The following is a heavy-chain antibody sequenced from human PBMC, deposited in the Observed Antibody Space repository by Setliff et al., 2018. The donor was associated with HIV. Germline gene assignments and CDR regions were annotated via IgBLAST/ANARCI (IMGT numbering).Heavy chain of an antibody. CDR3: ARGGHLYGQPFDY. V-gene: IGHV3-7*05. CDR2: IDHFGSEV. Sequence: PGGSLRLSCAASGFSVSRYWMSWVRQAPGKGLEWVASIDHFGSEVNYVDSVRGRFTVSRDNTKNSLHLQLDSLSAEDAAVYFCARGGHLYGQPFDYWGQGALVTVSS. J-gene: IGHJ4*02. CDR1: GFSVSRYW. D-gene: IGHD3-10*01.